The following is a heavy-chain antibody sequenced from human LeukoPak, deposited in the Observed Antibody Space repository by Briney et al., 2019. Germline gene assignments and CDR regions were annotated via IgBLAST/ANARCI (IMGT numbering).Heavy chain of an antibody. CDR2: ISGSGNNT. J-gene: IGHJ4*02. Sequence: GGSLRLSCAASGFTFGSYAMSWVRQAPGKGLEWVSAISGSGNNTYYADSVKGRFTISRDNSKNTLYLQMNSLRAEDTAVYYCAKGPQAAYLDYWGQGTLVPVSS. CDR1: GFTFGSYA. CDR3: AKGPQAAYLDY. V-gene: IGHV3-23*01.